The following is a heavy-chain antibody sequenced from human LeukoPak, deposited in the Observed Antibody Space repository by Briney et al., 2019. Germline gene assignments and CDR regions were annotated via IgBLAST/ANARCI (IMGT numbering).Heavy chain of an antibody. Sequence: GESLKISCKGSGYSFTSYWISWVRQMPGKGLEWMGRIDPSDSYTDYSPSFQGHVTISADKSISTAYLQWSSLKASDTAMYYCARHYTTLTNNYFDYWGQGALVTVSS. CDR2: IDPSDSYT. CDR3: ARHYTTLTNNYFDY. V-gene: IGHV5-10-1*01. CDR1: GYSFTSYW. J-gene: IGHJ4*02. D-gene: IGHD4-11*01.